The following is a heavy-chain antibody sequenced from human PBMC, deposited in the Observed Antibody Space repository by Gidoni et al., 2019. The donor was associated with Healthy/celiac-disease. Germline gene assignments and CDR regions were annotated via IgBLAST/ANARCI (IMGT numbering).Heavy chain of an antibody. V-gene: IGHV4-61*02. J-gene: IGHJ4*02. CDR3: ARDRIAAQIDY. CDR1: GGSISSGSYY. Sequence: QVQLQASGPGLVKPSQTLSLTCTVSGGSISSGSYYWIWIRQPAGKGLEWIGRIYTSGSTNYNPSLKSRFTISVDTSKNQFSLKLSSVTAADTAVYYCARDRIAAQIDYWGQGTLVTVSS. D-gene: IGHD6-6*01. CDR2: IYTSGST.